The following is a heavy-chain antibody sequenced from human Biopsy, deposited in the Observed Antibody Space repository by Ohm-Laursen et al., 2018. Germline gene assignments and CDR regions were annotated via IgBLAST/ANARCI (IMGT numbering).Heavy chain of an antibody. D-gene: IGHD3-10*01. V-gene: IGHV3-33*01. CDR3: SRDRYYGSESYYSHYNMDV. CDR2: IWYDGSNK. CDR1: GFTFSSYG. Sequence: SLRLSCTASGFTFSSYGIHWVRQAPGKGLEWVAVIWYDGSNKYSADSVKGRFSISRDNSKNTVYLQMNSLRAADTAVYYCSRDRYYGSESYYSHYNMDVWGQGTTVSVSS. J-gene: IGHJ6*02.